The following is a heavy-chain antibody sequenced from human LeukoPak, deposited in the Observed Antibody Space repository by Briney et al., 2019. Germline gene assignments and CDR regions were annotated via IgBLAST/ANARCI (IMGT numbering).Heavy chain of an antibody. Sequence: GGSLRLSCTVSGFTFSSYWMSWVRQAPGKGLEWVANIKQDGGEKYYMDSVEGRFTISRDNARNSLFLQMNNLRAEDTAVYYCATRGGDSEVDFWGQGTLVSVSS. CDR3: ATRGGDSEVDF. CDR1: GFTFSSYW. V-gene: IGHV3-7*01. J-gene: IGHJ4*02. CDR2: IKQDGGEK. D-gene: IGHD4-17*01.